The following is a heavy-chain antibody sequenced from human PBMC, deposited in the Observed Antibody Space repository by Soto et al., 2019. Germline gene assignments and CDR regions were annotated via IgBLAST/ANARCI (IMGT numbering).Heavy chain of an antibody. CDR2: MYYSGST. J-gene: IGHJ5*02. CDR1: GGSISSYS. CDR3: ARDLGIGYPNWFDP. D-gene: IGHD3-3*01. Sequence: QVQLQESGPGLVKPSETLSLTCTVSGGSISSYSWSWIRQPPGKGLEWIGYMYYSGSTNYNPPLKSRATISVDTSKNQFSLKLTSVTAADTAVYYCARDLGIGYPNWFDPWGQGTLVTVSS. V-gene: IGHV4-59*01.